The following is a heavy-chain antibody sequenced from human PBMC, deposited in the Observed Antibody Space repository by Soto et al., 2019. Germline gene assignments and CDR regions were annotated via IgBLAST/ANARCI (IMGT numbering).Heavy chain of an antibody. CDR2: IYTSGST. V-gene: IGHV4-4*07. D-gene: IGHD2-15*01. CDR1: GGSISSYY. J-gene: IGHJ6*02. CDR3: ARALGYCSGNRCYSPRGYYYGMDV. Sequence: PSETLSLTCTVSGGSISSYYWSWIRQPAGKGLEWVGRIYTSGSTNYNPSLKSRVTMSVDTSKNQFSLKRSSVTAADTAVYYCARALGYCSGNRCYSPRGYYYGMDVWGQGTTVTVSS.